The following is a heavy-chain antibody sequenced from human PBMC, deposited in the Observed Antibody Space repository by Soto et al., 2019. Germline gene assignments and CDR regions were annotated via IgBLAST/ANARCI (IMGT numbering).Heavy chain of an antibody. J-gene: IGHJ6*02. CDR2: ISSNGGST. CDR1: GFTFSSYA. Sequence: GGSLRLSCAASGFTFSSYAMHWVRQAPGKGLEYVSAISSNGGSTYYANSVKGRFTISRDNSKNTLYLQMGSLRAEDMAVYYCASGSGSLEYYYYGMDVWGQGTTVTVSS. V-gene: IGHV3-64*01. D-gene: IGHD3-22*01. CDR3: ASGSGSLEYYYYGMDV.